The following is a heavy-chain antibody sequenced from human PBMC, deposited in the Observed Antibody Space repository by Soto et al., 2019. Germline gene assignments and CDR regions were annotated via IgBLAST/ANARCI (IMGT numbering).Heavy chain of an antibody. CDR1: GGSISSYC. J-gene: IGHJ4*02. V-gene: IGHV4-59*01. CDR2: IYYSGST. D-gene: IGHD6-6*01. CDR3: ARLSSSGCDY. Sequence: PSETLSLTCTVSGGSISSYCWSWIRQPPGKGLEWIGYIYYSGSTNYNPSLKSRVTISVDTSKNQFSLKLSSVTAADTAVYYCARLSSSGCDYWGQGTLVTVSS.